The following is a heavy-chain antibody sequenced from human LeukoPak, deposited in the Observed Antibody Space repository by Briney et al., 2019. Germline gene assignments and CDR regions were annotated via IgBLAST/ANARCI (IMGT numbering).Heavy chain of an antibody. V-gene: IGHV4-39*01. Sequence: PSETLSLTCSVSGGSIRSGDYFWGWIRQPPGKGLEWIGTIYFSGTTYYNPSLKSRVTISVDTSKNQFSLKVNSATAADTAVYYCARRSVPAAGMFDPWGQGTLVTVSP. J-gene: IGHJ5*02. CDR2: IYFSGTT. D-gene: IGHD2-2*01. CDR3: ARRSVPAAGMFDP. CDR1: GGSIRSGDYF.